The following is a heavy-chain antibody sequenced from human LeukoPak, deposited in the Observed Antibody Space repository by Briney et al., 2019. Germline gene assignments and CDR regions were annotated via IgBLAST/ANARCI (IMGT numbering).Heavy chain of an antibody. Sequence: GGSLRLSCSASGFTFSSYWVTWVRQAPGKGLEWVANVKQDGSEKNYVDSVKGRFTISRDNAKNSLYLQMNSLRAEDTALYYCGKDVLAGGLDVWGQGTTVTVSS. CDR1: GFTFSSYW. V-gene: IGHV3-7*03. CDR2: VKQDGSEK. J-gene: IGHJ6*02. CDR3: GKDVLAGGLDV.